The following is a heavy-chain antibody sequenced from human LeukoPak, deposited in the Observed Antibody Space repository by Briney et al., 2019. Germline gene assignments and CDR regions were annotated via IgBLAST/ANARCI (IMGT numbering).Heavy chain of an antibody. Sequence: PGGSLRLSCAASGFTFSSYSMNWVRQAPGKGLEWVSYISSSGSTIYYADSVKGRFTISRDNAKNSLYLQMNSLRAEDTAVYYCASAFWSGYYFDYWGQGTLVTVSS. CDR3: ASAFWSGYYFDY. D-gene: IGHD3-3*01. CDR2: ISSSGSTI. J-gene: IGHJ4*02. V-gene: IGHV3-48*04. CDR1: GFTFSSYS.